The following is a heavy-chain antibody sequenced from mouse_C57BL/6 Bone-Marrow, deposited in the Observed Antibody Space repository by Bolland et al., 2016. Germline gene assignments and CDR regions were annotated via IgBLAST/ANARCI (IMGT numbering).Heavy chain of an antibody. V-gene: IGHV1-20*01. CDR3: ARKGNRNYAMDY. J-gene: IGHJ4*01. D-gene: IGHD2-3*01. Sequence: FYNQKFKGKATLTVDKSSSTAHMELRSLTSEDSAVYYCARKGNRNYAMDYWGQGTS.